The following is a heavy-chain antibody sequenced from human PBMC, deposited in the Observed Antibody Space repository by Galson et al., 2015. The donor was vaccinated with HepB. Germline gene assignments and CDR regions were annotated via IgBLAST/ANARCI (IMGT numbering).Heavy chain of an antibody. CDR2: ISSSSSYT. V-gene: IGHV3-11*06. CDR1: GFTFSDYY. Sequence: SLRLSCAASGFTFSDYYMSWIRQAPGKGLEWVSYISSSSSYTNYADSVKGRFTISRDNAKNSLYLQMNSLRAEDTAVYYCARAGDSSRRGFDPWGQGTLVTVSS. CDR3: ARAGDSSRRGFDP. J-gene: IGHJ5*02. D-gene: IGHD6-13*01.